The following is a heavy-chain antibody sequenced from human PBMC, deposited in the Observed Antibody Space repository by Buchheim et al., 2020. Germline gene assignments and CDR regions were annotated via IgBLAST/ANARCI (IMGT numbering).Heavy chain of an antibody. D-gene: IGHD1-26*01. CDR3: ARYWGKKGGGSLRYYYGMDV. CDR1: GFTFSSYA. J-gene: IGHJ6*02. V-gene: IGHV3-30-3*01. CDR2: ISYDGSNK. Sequence: QVQLVESGGGVVQPGRSLRLSCAASGFTFSSYAMHWVRQAPGKGLEWVAVISYDGSNKYYADSVKGRFTISRDNSKNTLYLQMNSLRAEDTAVYYCARYWGKKGGGSLRYYYGMDVWGQGTT.